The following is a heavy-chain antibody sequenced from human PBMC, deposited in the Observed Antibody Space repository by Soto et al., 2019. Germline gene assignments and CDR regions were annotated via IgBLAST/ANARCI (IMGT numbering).Heavy chain of an antibody. CDR1: GGSISSGDYY. Sequence: NPSETLSLTCTVSGGSISSGDYYWSWIRKPPGKGLEWIGYIYYSGSTYYNPSLKSRVTISVDTSKNQFSLKLSSVTAADTAVYYCAREDYGDYQYGMDVWGQGTTVTVSS. J-gene: IGHJ6*02. V-gene: IGHV4-30-4*01. CDR2: IYYSGST. D-gene: IGHD4-17*01. CDR3: AREDYGDYQYGMDV.